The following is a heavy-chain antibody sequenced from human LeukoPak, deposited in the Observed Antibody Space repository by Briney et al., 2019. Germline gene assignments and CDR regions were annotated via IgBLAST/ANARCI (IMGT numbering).Heavy chain of an antibody. CDR3: AKGTYGDYALDAFDI. D-gene: IGHD4-17*01. CDR1: GFTFDDYA. J-gene: IGHJ3*02. CDR2: ISWNGGSI. Sequence: GRSLRLSCAASGFTFDDYAMHWVRQAPGKGLEWVSGISWNGGSIGYADSVKGRFTISRDNAKNSLYLQMNSLRAEDTALYYCAKGTYGDYALDAFDIWGQGTMVTVSS. V-gene: IGHV3-9*01.